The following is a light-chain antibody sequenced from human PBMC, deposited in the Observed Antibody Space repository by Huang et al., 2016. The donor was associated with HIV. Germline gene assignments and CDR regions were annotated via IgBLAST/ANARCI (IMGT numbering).Light chain of an antibody. CDR1: RSVSTN. CDR3: HQYNNWLLS. Sequence: EIVMTQSPATLSVSPGQRVTLSCRANRSVSTNLAWYTQRHGQAPRLLIYGSSTRAPGIPARFSVSGSGTDFSLTISSLQSEDFALYYCHQYNNWLLSFGGGTRV. J-gene: IGKJ4*01. V-gene: IGKV3-15*01. CDR2: GSS.